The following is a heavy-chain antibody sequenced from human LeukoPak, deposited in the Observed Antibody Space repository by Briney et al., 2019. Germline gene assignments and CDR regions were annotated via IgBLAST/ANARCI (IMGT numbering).Heavy chain of an antibody. CDR1: GFTFSSYE. Sequence: PGGSLRLSCAASGFTFSSYEMNWVRQAPGKGLEWVSYISSSGSTIYYADSVKGRFTISRDNAKNSLYLQMNSLRAEDTVVYYCARDSGRGGYSYGPRDYWGQGTLVTVSS. CDR2: ISSSGSTI. D-gene: IGHD5-18*01. V-gene: IGHV3-48*03. J-gene: IGHJ4*02. CDR3: ARDSGRGGYSYGPRDY.